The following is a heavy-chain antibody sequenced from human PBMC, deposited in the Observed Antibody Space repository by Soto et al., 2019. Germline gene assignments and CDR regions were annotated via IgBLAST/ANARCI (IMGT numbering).Heavy chain of an antibody. CDR1: GYTFSNSW. J-gene: IGHJ4*02. D-gene: IGHD3-22*01. V-gene: IGHV5-51*01. CDR2: IFPGDSDT. Sequence: GESLKISCKGFGYTFSNSWIAWVRQVPGKGLEWLGIIFPGDSDTRYSPSFQGQVTISADKSISTAYLQWSSLKASDTAMYYCARHPSYWLDNSDDYYRFDYWGQGTLVTVSS. CDR3: ARHPSYWLDNSDDYYRFDY.